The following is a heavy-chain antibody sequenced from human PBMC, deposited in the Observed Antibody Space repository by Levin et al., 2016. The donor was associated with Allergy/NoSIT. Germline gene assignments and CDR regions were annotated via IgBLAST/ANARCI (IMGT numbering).Heavy chain of an antibody. V-gene: IGHV4-39*01. CDR3: ARHGLQNRVAASNFDY. CDR2: IYYSGST. Sequence: SETLSLTCTVSGASISSSTYYWGWIRQPPGKGLEWIGSIYYSGSTYYNPSLKSRVTISVDTSKNQFSLKLSSVTAADTAVYYCARHGLQNRVAASNFDYWGQGTLVTVSS. J-gene: IGHJ4*02. CDR1: GASISSSTYY. D-gene: IGHD6-13*01.